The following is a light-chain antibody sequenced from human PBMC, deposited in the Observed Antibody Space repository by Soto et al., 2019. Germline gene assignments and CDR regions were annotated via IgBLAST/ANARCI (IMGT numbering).Light chain of an antibody. Sequence: QSALTQPPSASGSPGQSLTISCTGSSIDVGRYNYVSWYQQHPGKAPKLIIYEVSERPSGVPDRFSGSKSGNTASLTVSGLQAEDEADYYCSSYAGGNNVFGTGTKLTVL. CDR2: EVS. J-gene: IGLJ1*01. CDR3: SSYAGGNNV. V-gene: IGLV2-8*01. CDR1: SIDVGRYNY.